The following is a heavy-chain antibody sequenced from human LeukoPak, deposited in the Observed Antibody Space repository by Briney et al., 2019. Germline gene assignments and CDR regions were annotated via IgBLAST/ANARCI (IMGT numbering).Heavy chain of an antibody. V-gene: IGHV3-49*03. Sequence: GGSLRLSCTASGFTFGDYAMSWFRQAPGKGLEWVGFIRSKAYGGTTEYAASVKGRFTISRDDSKSIAYLQMNSLKTEDTAVYYCTRDPWGVVAGYFDYWGQGTLVTVSS. CDR3: TRDPWGVVAGYFDY. CDR2: IRSKAYGGTT. J-gene: IGHJ4*02. CDR1: GFTFGDYA. D-gene: IGHD7-27*01.